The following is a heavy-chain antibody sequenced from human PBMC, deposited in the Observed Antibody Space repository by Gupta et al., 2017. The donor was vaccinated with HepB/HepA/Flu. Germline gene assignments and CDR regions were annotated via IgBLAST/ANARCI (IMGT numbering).Heavy chain of an antibody. CDR3: ARALIAAAGTDFDY. Sequence: QITLKESGPTLVKPTQTLTLTCTFSGFSLSTSGVGVGWIRQPPGKALEWLALIYWDDDKRYSPSLKSRLTITKDTSKNQVVLTMTNMDPVDTATYYCARALIAAAGTDFDYWGQGTLVTVSS. D-gene: IGHD6-13*01. CDR2: IYWDDDK. V-gene: IGHV2-5*02. CDR1: GFSLSTSGVG. J-gene: IGHJ4*02.